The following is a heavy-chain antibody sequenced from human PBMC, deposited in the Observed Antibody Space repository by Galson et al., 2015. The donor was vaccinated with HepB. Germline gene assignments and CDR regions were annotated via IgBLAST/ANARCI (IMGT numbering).Heavy chain of an antibody. CDR2: IDWDDDK. CDR3: ARGTYDFWSGYYFDGMDV. Sequence: PALVKPTQTLALTCTFSGFSLSTSGVCVSWIRQPPGEALEWLARIDWDDDKYYSTSLKTRLTISKDTSKNQVVLTMTNMDPVDTATYYYARGTYDFWSGYYFDGMDVWGQGTTVTVSS. V-gene: IGHV2-70*11. D-gene: IGHD3-3*01. J-gene: IGHJ6*02. CDR1: GFSLSTSGVC.